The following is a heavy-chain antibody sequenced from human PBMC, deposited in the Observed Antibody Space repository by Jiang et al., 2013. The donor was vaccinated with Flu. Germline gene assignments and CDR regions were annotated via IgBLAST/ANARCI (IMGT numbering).Heavy chain of an antibody. CDR1: GFPFTTYG. J-gene: IGHJ3*02. D-gene: IGHD3-22*01. Sequence: VQLLESGGGLVQPGGSLRLSCAASGFPFTTYGMTWVRQAPGKGLEWVSGISRTGGSTYYADSVKGRFTISRDNSKNTLYLQMNSLRADDTAVYYCARDGSGSGYYRDAFDIWGQGTMVTVSS. CDR3: ARDGSGSGYYRDAFDI. V-gene: IGHV3-23*01. CDR2: ISRTGGST.